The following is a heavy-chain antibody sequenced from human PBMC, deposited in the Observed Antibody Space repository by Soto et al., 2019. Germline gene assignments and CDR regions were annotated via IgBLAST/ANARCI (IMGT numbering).Heavy chain of an antibody. D-gene: IGHD6-13*01. CDR1: GGTFSTYA. CDR3: ARGGSSSDY. J-gene: IGHJ4*02. Sequence: QVQLVQSGAEVKKPGSSVKVSCKAFGGTFSTYAVSWVRQAPGQGLEWVGGIIPSTGSTNHAQKFQGRDTITADESTRTVYMELTSLRSDDTAVYYCARGGSSSDYWGQGTLVTVSS. V-gene: IGHV1-69*12. CDR2: IIPSTGST.